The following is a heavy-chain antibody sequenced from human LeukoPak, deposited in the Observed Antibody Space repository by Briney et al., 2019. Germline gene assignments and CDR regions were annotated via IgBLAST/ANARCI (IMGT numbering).Heavy chain of an antibody. V-gene: IGHV5-51*01. J-gene: IGHJ4*02. CDR2: IYPGDSDI. Sequence: GESLKISCKGSGYSFTSYWIAWVRQMPGKGLEWMGIIYPGDSDIRYSPSFQGQVTISADKSISTAYLQWSSLKASDTAMYYCARRGMYSSNWFYFGYWGQGTLVTVSS. D-gene: IGHD6-13*01. CDR3: ARRGMYSSNWFYFGY. CDR1: GYSFTSYW.